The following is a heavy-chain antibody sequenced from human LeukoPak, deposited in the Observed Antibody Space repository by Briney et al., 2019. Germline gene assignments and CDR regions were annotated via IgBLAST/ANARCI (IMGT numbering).Heavy chain of an antibody. Sequence: GGSLRLSCAASGFTFSSYSMNWVRQAPGKGLEWVSSISSSSSYIYYADSVKGRFTISRDNAKNSLYLQMISLRAEDTAEYYWALWSMWDYYDSSGYQDALDIWGQGTMVTVSS. J-gene: IGHJ3*02. V-gene: IGHV3-21*01. D-gene: IGHD3-22*01. CDR3: ALWSMWDYYDSSGYQDALDI. CDR2: ISSSSSYI. CDR1: GFTFSSYS.